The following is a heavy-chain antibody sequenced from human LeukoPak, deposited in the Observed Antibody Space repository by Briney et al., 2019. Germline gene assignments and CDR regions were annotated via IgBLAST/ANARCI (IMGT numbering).Heavy chain of an antibody. CDR3: ARDRGRPVPKSQDAFDI. CDR1: GGTFSSYA. D-gene: IGHD2-15*01. Sequence: SVKVSCKASGGTFSSYAISWVRQAPGQGLEWMERIIPILGIANYAQKFQGRVTITADKSTSTAYMELSSLRSEDTAVYYCARDRGRPVPKSQDAFDIWGQGTMVTVSS. V-gene: IGHV1-69*04. CDR2: IIPILGIA. J-gene: IGHJ3*02.